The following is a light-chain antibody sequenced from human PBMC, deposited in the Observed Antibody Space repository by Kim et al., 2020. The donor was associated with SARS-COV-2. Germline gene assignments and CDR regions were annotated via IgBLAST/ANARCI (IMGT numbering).Light chain of an antibody. CDR1: KLGDKY. V-gene: IGLV3-1*01. CDR2: QDS. CDR3: QAWDSSTVV. Sequence: VTPGQTASITCSGDKLGDKYACWYQQKPGQSPVLVSYQDSKRPSGIPERFSGSNSGNTATLTISGTQAMDEADYYCQAWDSSTVVFGGGTQLTVL. J-gene: IGLJ2*01.